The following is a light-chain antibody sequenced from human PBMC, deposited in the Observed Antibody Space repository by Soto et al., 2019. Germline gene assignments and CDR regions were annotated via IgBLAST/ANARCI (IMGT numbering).Light chain of an antibody. Sequence: EIVMMQSPATLSVSPGERATLSCRASQSVSSNLAWYQQKPGQAPRLLIYGASTRATGIPARFSGSGSGTEFTLTISSLQSEDFAVYYCQQFSSYPLTFGGGTKVEIK. V-gene: IGKV3-15*01. J-gene: IGKJ4*01. CDR2: GAS. CDR1: QSVSSN. CDR3: QQFSSYPLT.